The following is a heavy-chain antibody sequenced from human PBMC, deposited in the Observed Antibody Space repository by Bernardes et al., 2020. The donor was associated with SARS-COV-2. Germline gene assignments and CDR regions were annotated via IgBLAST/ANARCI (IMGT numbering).Heavy chain of an antibody. J-gene: IGHJ4*01. Sequence: ASVKVSCKASEYIFTAYYIHWVRQAPGQGLEWMGWINAKSGATNYAQKFQDWVTMTRDTSITTAYMELTRLKSGDTATYYCATEHFFDNSGYYFPNPFDSWGQGTLVTVSS. D-gene: IGHD3-22*01. CDR2: INAKSGAT. CDR3: ATEHFFDNSGYYFPNPFDS. V-gene: IGHV1-2*04. CDR1: EYIFTAYY.